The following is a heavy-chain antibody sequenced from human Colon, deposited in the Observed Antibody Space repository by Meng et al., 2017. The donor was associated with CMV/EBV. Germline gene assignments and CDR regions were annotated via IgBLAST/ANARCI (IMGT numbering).Heavy chain of an antibody. Sequence: LTCAASGFTFSSYAMTWVRQAPGKGLDWVASTSGRGDRTYYADSVKGRFTISRDNSKSALYLQMNSLRAEDTAVYYCAKDLPQTIFGVVSMVDYWGQGTLVTVSS. D-gene: IGHD3-3*01. CDR2: TSGRGDRT. CDR1: GFTFSSYA. J-gene: IGHJ4*02. V-gene: IGHV3-23*01. CDR3: AKDLPQTIFGVVSMVDY.